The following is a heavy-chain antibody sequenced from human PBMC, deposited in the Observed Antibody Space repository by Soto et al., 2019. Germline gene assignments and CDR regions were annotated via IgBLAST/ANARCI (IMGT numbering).Heavy chain of an antibody. D-gene: IGHD3-16*01. V-gene: IGHV1-18*01. CDR3: ARDLLGTEPESAFDF. CDR1: GYTSTNYG. Sequence: ASVKVSCKASGYTSTNYGISWVRQAPGQGPEWMGWISAYNGNTNYAQKLQGRVTMTTDTSTSTAYMELRSLRSDDTAMYYCARDLLGTEPESAFDFWGQGTMVTVSS. CDR2: ISAYNGNT. J-gene: IGHJ3*01.